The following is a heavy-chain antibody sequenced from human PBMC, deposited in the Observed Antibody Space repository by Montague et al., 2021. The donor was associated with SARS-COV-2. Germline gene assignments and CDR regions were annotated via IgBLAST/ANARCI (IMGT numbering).Heavy chain of an antibody. Sequence: SLRLSCAASGFIFSNYEMNWVRQAPGKGLKWVSYISNSGDTKYYADSVKGRFTISRDNAKNSLYLQMSSLRAEDTAVYYCARAGEDYYYDSSGFLYWGQGILVTVSS. V-gene: IGHV3-48*03. CDR2: ISNSGDTK. CDR3: ARAGEDYYYDSSGFLY. D-gene: IGHD3-22*01. J-gene: IGHJ4*02. CDR1: GFIFSNYE.